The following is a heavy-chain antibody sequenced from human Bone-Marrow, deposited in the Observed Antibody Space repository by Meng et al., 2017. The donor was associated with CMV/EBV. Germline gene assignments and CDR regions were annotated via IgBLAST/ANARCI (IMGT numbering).Heavy chain of an antibody. CDR1: GGTFSSYT. Sequence: SVKVSCKASGGTFSSYTISWVRQAPGQGLEWMGRIIPILGIANYAQKFQGRVTITADKSTSTAYMELSSLRSEDTAVYCCATPPIVGPHGTTDYWGQGTLVTVSS. V-gene: IGHV1-69*02. D-gene: IGHD2-21*01. CDR3: ATPPIVGPHGTTDY. J-gene: IGHJ4*02. CDR2: IIPILGIA.